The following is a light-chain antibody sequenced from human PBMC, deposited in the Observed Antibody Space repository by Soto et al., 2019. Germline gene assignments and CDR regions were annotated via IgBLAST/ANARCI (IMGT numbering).Light chain of an antibody. J-gene: IGKJ2*01. CDR3: QQYNQWPPYT. Sequence: EIVMTQSPATLSVSPGERATLSCRASQSVGRTLAWYQQKPGQSPRLLVYGASTRANGTPARFSGSGSGTEFTLTISSLQSEDVAVYCCQQYNQWPPYTFGQGTKVEIK. V-gene: IGKV3-15*01. CDR2: GAS. CDR1: QSVGRT.